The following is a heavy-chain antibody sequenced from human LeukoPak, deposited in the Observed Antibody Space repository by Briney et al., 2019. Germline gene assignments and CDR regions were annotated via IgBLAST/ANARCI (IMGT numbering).Heavy chain of an antibody. CDR3: ARDGGIAATNYGMDV. CDR1: GFTVSSNY. D-gene: IGHD6-13*01. V-gene: IGHV3-53*01. Sequence: VGSLRLSCAASGFTVSSNYMSWVRQAPGKGLEWFSVIYSGVGTYYADSGNGRFPISRANSKNTPYLQLNSLRAEDTAVYYCARDGGIAATNYGMDVWGQGTTVTVSS. J-gene: IGHJ6*02. CDR2: IYSGVGT.